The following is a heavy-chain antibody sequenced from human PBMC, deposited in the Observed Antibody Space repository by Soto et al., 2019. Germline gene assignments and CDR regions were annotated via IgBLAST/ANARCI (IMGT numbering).Heavy chain of an antibody. D-gene: IGHD6-19*01. CDR2: ISASGRDT. J-gene: IGHJ4*02. CDR1: GFTFSNYA. V-gene: IGHV3-23*01. Sequence: GGSLRISCAASGFTFSNYALSWVRQAPGKGLEWVSGISASGRDTYYADSAKDRFTISRDNSKNTVYLQVNSLRADDTAIYYCAKGKSSGWYYFDYWGQGT. CDR3: AKGKSSGWYYFDY.